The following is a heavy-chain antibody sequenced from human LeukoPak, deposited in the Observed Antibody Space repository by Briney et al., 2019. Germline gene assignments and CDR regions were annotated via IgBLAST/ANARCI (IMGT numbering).Heavy chain of an antibody. CDR1: GYTFTGYY. CDR2: INPNSGGT. J-gene: IGHJ4*02. V-gene: IGHV1-2*02. Sequence: GASVKVSCKASGYTFTGYYMHWVRQAPGQGLEWMGWINPNSGGTNYARKFQGRVTMTRDTSISTAYMELSRLRSDDTAVYYCARGDPYDSSGYYSPPPDYWGQGTLVTVSS. CDR3: ARGDPYDSSGYYSPPPDY. D-gene: IGHD3-22*01.